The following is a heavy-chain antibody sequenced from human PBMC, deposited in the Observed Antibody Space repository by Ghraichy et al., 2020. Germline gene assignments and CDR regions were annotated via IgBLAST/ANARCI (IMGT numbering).Heavy chain of an antibody. CDR1: GFTFSSHS. CDR3: VRGGCYGGSCHPGF. J-gene: IGHJ4*02. CDR2: ITPDGSKT. V-gene: IGHV3-74*01. D-gene: IGHD2-15*01. Sequence: GGSLKLSCAASGFTFSSHSMHWVRQAPGKGLVWVSRITPDGSKTNYVDSVKGRFTTSRDNAKNTLYLHMNSLTAEDTAVYYCVRGGCYGGSCHPGFGAQGTLVTVSS.